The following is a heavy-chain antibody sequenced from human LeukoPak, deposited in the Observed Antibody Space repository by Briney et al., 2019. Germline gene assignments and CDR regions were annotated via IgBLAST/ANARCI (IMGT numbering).Heavy chain of an antibody. D-gene: IGHD2-2*02. Sequence: ASVKVSCKASGYTFTGYYMHWVRQAPGQGLEWMGWISAYNGNTNYAQKLQGRVTMTTDTSTSTAYMELRSLRSDDTAVYYCARDYPGYCSSTSCYRPVDYWGQGTLVTVSS. CDR2: ISAYNGNT. V-gene: IGHV1-18*04. CDR3: ARDYPGYCSSTSCYRPVDY. J-gene: IGHJ4*02. CDR1: GYTFTGYY.